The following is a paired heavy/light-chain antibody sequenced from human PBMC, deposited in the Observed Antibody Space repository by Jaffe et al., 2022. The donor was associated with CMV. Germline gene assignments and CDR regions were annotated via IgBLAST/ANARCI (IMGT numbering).Light chain of an antibody. CDR1: SSDVGSYNR. J-gene: IGLJ2*01. CDR2: EVS. V-gene: IGLV2-18*02. Sequence: QSALTQPPSVSGSPGQSVTISCTGTSSDVGSYNRVSWYQQPPGTAPKLMIYEVSNRPSGVPDRFSGSKSGNTASLTISGLQAEDEADYYCSSYTSGSTLVVFGGGTKLTVL. CDR3: SSYTSGSTLVV.
Heavy chain of an antibody. CDR3: AKAITMVRGVINPVYYYYGMDV. D-gene: IGHD3-10*01. V-gene: IGHV3-23*01. J-gene: IGHJ6*02. Sequence: EVQLLESGGGLVQPGGSLRLSCAASGFTFSSYAMSWVRQAPGKGLEWVSAISGTGGSTYYADSVKGRFTISRDTSKSTLYLQMNSLRAEDTAVYYCAKAITMVRGVINPVYYYYGMDVWGQGTTVTVSS. CDR1: GFTFSSYA. CDR2: ISGTGGST.